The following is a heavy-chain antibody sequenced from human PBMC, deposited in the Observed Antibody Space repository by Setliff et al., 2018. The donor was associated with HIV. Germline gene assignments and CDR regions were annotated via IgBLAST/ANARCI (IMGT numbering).Heavy chain of an antibody. J-gene: IGHJ4*02. CDR2: IYSGDSGGST. CDR3: ARDRGESYTPLDF. V-gene: IGHV3-53*01. D-gene: IGHD1-26*01. CDR1: GFSVSSPY. Sequence: GGSLRLSCAASGFSVSSPYMSWVRQAPGKGLEWVSVIYSGDSGGSTYYADSVKGRFTISRDNAKNSLYLQMNSLRAEDTAVYYCARDRGESYTPLDFWGQGTLVTVSS.